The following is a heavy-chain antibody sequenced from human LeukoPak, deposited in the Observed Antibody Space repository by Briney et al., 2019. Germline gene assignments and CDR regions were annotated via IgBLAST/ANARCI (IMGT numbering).Heavy chain of an antibody. J-gene: IGHJ4*02. D-gene: IGHD6-13*01. CDR3: TRGYSSSWYGEDYIDY. Sequence: QPGGSLRLSCAASGFTFSGSAMHWVRQASGKGLEWVGRIRSKANSYATAYAASVKGRFTISRDDSKNTAYLQMNSLKTEDTAVYYCTRGYSSSWYGEDYIDYWGQGTLVTVSS. V-gene: IGHV3-73*01. CDR2: IRSKANSYAT. CDR1: GFTFSGSA.